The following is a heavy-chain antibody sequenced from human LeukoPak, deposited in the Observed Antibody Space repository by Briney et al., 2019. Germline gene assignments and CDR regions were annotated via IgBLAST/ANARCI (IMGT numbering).Heavy chain of an antibody. CDR3: AKGGIVVAPAARPMDV. D-gene: IGHD2-2*01. V-gene: IGHV3-23*01. Sequence: GGSLRLSCAASGFTFSIYAMSWVRQAPGKGLEWVSAISASGGNTYYADSVKGRFTISRDNSKNTLYLQMNSLRADDTAVYFCAKGGIVVAPAARPMDVWGQGTTVTVSS. J-gene: IGHJ6*02. CDR1: GFTFSIYA. CDR2: ISASGGNT.